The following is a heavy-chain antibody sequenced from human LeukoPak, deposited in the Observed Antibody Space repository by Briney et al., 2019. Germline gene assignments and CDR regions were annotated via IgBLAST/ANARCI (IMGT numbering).Heavy chain of an antibody. D-gene: IGHD1-26*01. CDR2: IYTSGST. J-gene: IGHJ4*02. V-gene: IGHV4-61*02. CDR1: GGSISSGSYY. Sequence: SETLSLTCTVSGGSISSGSYYWSWIRQPAGKGLEWIGRIYTSGSTNYNPSLKSRVTISVDTSKNQFSLKLSSVTAADTAVYYCAREYEELYWGQGTLVTVSS. CDR3: AREYEELY.